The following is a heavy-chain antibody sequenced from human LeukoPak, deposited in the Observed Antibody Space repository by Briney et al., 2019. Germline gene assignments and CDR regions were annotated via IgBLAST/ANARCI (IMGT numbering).Heavy chain of an antibody. CDR2: IYYSGIT. CDR3: ARGGYDILTGPLDY. J-gene: IGHJ4*02. CDR1: GGSIRSYY. D-gene: IGHD3-9*01. V-gene: IGHV4-59*01. Sequence: SETLSLTCTVSGGSIRSYYWSWIRQPPGKGLEWIGYIYYSGITNYNPSLRSRVTISVDTSKNQFSLKLSSVTAADTAVYYCARGGYDILTGPLDYWGQGTLVTVSS.